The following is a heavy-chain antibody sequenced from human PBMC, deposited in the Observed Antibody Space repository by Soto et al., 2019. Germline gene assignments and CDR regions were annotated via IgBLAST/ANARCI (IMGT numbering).Heavy chain of an antibody. V-gene: IGHV1-69*01. D-gene: IGHD3-16*02. Sequence: QVQLVQSGAEVQKPGSSVKVSCKASGGTFSSYAISWVRQAPGQGLEWMGGIIPIFGTANYAQKFQGRVTITADESTSTAYMELSSLRSEDTAVYYCARAMITFGGVIVIRHFDYWGQGTLVTVSS. CDR3: ARAMITFGGVIVIRHFDY. CDR2: IIPIFGTA. CDR1: GGTFSSYA. J-gene: IGHJ4*02.